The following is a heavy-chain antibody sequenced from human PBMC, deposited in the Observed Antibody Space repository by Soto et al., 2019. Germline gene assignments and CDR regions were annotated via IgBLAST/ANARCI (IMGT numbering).Heavy chain of an antibody. D-gene: IGHD3-9*01. V-gene: IGHV1-2*02. CDR1: GYTFIDYY. Sequence: ASVKVSCKASGYTFIDYYMHWVRQAPGQGFEWMGRISPRSGGTNYAQKFQGRVTMTWDTSLNTAYMELSSLISEDTAVYYCSRPPGYISDWYYFDLWGQGTLVTVSS. J-gene: IGHJ4*01. CDR3: SRPPGYISDWYYFDL. CDR2: ISPRSGGT.